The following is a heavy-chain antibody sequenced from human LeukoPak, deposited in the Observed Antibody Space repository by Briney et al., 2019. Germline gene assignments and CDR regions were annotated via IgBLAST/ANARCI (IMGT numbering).Heavy chain of an antibody. CDR2: IYYSGST. CDR3: ARARYHSSGWLDY. Sequence: SETLSLTCTVSGGSISSYYWSWIRQPPGKGLEWIGYIYYSGSTNYNPSLKSRVTISVDTSKNQFSLKLSSVTAADTAVYYCARARYHSSGWLDYWGQGTLVTVSS. D-gene: IGHD6-19*01. V-gene: IGHV4-59*08. CDR1: GGSISSYY. J-gene: IGHJ4*02.